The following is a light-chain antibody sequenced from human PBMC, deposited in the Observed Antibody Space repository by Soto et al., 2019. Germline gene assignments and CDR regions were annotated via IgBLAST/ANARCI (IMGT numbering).Light chain of an antibody. J-gene: IGLJ1*01. V-gene: IGLV2-14*01. Sequence: QSALTQPASVSGSPGQSITISCTGTSSDVGGYNYVSWYQQHPGKAPKLIIYEVSNRPSGVSNRFSGSKSGNTASLTISGHQAEDEADYYCNSYTSKSTGVFGTGTKVIVL. CDR3: NSYTSKSTGV. CDR2: EVS. CDR1: SSDVGGYNY.